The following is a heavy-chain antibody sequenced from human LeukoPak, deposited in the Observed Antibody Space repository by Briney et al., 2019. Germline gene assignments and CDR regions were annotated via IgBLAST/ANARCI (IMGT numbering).Heavy chain of an antibody. Sequence: PGGSLRLSCAASGFTFSSYWMHWVRQAPGKGLVWVSRINNDGSTTSYADSVKGRFTISRDNAKNTLYRQMNSLSAEGTVVYYCAHLLFSPYCGGDCYAAASDYWGQGTLVTVSS. CDR3: AHLLFSPYCGGDCYAAASDY. V-gene: IGHV3-74*01. CDR1: GFTFSSYW. J-gene: IGHJ4*02. D-gene: IGHD2-21*02. CDR2: INNDGSTT.